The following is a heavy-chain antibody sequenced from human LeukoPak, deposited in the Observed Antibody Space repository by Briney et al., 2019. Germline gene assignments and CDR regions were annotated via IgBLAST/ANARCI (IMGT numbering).Heavy chain of an antibody. CDR3: ARDLDQYSGRYGGFGHDF. CDR2: ISAYNGNT. D-gene: IGHD1-26*01. Sequence: APVKVSCKASGYTFTSYGINWVRQAPGQGLEWMGRISAYNGNTNYAQKLQGRVTMTTDTSTSTAYMELRSLRSDDTAVYYCARDLDQYSGRYGGFGHDFWGQGTLVTVSS. V-gene: IGHV1-18*01. CDR1: GYTFTSYG. J-gene: IGHJ4*02.